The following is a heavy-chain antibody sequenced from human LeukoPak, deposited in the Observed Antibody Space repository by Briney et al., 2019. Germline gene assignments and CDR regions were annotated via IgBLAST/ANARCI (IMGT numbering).Heavy chain of an antibody. J-gene: IGHJ4*02. CDR1: GYTFTSYD. D-gene: IGHD3-10*01. CDR3: ARGHRRYYYGSGSPLSDY. V-gene: IGHV1-8*03. CDR2: MNPNSGNT. Sequence: ASVKVSCKASGYTFTSYDINWVRQATGQGLEWMGWMNPNSGNTGYAQKFQGRVTITRNTSISTAYMELSSLRSEDTAVYYCARGHRRYYYGSGSPLSDYWGQGTLVTASS.